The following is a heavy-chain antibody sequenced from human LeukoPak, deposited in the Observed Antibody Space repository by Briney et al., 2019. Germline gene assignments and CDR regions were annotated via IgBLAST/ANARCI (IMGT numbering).Heavy chain of an antibody. V-gene: IGHV3-23*01. CDR1: GFTFSSYA. J-gene: IGHJ3*02. D-gene: IGHD2-21*02. Sequence: GGSLSLSCAASGFTFSSYAMSWVRQAPGKGLEWVSAISGSGGSTYYADSVKGRFTISRDNSKNTLYLQMNSLRAEDTAVYYCAKAGYCGGDCYFGFDIWGQGTMVTVSS. CDR3: AKAGYCGGDCYFGFDI. CDR2: ISGSGGST.